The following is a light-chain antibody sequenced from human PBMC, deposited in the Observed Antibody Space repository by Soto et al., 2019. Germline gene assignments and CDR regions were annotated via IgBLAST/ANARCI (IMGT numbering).Light chain of an antibody. CDR1: QSLLHSNGYNY. CDR3: MQALQSPYT. J-gene: IGKJ2*01. Sequence: DIVMTQSPLSLPVTPGEPASISCRSSQSLLHSNGYNYLDWYLQKPGQSPQLLISLGSNRASGVPARFSGSGSATDFSLNIARVEAEDFGVYYCMQALQSPYTFGQGTMLEIK. V-gene: IGKV2-28*01. CDR2: LGS.